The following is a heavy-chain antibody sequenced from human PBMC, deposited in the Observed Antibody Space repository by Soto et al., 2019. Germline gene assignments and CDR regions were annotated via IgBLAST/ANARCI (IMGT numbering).Heavy chain of an antibody. J-gene: IGHJ3*02. D-gene: IGHD3-22*01. CDR3: ARVIYYDSSGSTLDI. Sequence: GGSLRLSCATSGFTFRTYWMSWVRQAPGKGLEWVACIKKDGSEEYYVDSVRGRFTISRDNAKNSLYLQMNSLRAEDAAVYYCARVIYYDSSGSTLDIWGQGTMVTVSS. CDR1: GFTFRTYW. CDR2: IKKDGSEE. V-gene: IGHV3-7*01.